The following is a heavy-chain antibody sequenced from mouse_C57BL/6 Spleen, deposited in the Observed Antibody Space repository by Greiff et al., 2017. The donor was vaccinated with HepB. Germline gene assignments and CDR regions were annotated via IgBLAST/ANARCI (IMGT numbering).Heavy chain of an antibody. D-gene: IGHD1-1*01. Sequence: QVQLQQSDAELVKPGASVKISCKVSGYTFTDHTIHWMKQRPEQGLEWIGYIYPRDGSTKYNEKFKGKAPLTADQSSSTAYMQLNSLTSEDSAVYFCARSGNYYGSSYSYWYFDVWGTGTTVTVSS. V-gene: IGHV1-78*01. CDR2: IYPRDGST. J-gene: IGHJ1*03. CDR1: GYTFTDHT. CDR3: ARSGNYYGSSYSYWYFDV.